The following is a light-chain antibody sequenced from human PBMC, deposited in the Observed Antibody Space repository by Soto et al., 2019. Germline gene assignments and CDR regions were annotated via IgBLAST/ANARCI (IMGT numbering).Light chain of an antibody. CDR3: CSYARSSTSDVI. J-gene: IGLJ2*01. CDR2: EGS. Sequence: QSALTQPASVSGSPGQSITISCTGTSSDVGSYNLVSWYQQHPGKAPKLMIYEGSKRPSGVSNRFSGSKSGNTASLTISGLQAEDEADYYCCSYARSSTSDVIFGGGTKLT. V-gene: IGLV2-23*01. CDR1: SSDVGSYNL.